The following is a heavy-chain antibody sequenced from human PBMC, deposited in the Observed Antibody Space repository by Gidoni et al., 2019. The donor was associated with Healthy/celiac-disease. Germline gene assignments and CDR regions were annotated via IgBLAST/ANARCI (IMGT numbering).Heavy chain of an antibody. V-gene: IGHV3-72*01. CDR1: GFTFSDHY. Sequence: EVQLVESGGGLVQPGGSLRLSCAASGFTFSDHYMDWVRQAPGKGLEWVGRTRNKANSYTTEYAASVKGRFTISRDDSKNSLYLQMNSLKTEDTAVYYCARESGTYGMDVWGQGTTVTVSS. CDR2: TRNKANSYTT. CDR3: ARESGTYGMDV. J-gene: IGHJ6*02.